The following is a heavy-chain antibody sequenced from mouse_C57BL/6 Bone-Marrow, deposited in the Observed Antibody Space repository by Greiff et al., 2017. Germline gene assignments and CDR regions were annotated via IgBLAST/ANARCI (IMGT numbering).Heavy chain of an antibody. V-gene: IGHV1-9*01. Sequence: VQLQQSGAELMKPGASVQLSCKATVYTFTGYWIEWVKQRPGHGLAWIGEILPGRGSTNYNEKFKGKATFTADTSSNTAYMQLSSLTTEDSAIYYCARSDGFYARDYWGQVTSVTVSS. J-gene: IGHJ4*01. CDR1: VYTFTGYW. CDR2: ILPGRGST. D-gene: IGHD2-3*01. CDR3: ARSDGFYARDY.